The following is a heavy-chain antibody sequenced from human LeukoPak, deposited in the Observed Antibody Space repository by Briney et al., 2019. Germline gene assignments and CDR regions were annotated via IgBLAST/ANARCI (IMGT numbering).Heavy chain of an antibody. J-gene: IGHJ3*02. CDR3: AKVVPQDYGDYAGAFDI. CDR2: ISYDGSNK. V-gene: IGHV3-30*18. CDR1: GLTFSSYG. D-gene: IGHD4-17*01. Sequence: GGPLRLSCAASGLTFSSYGMHWVRQAPGKGLEWVAVISYDGSNKYYADSVKGRFTISRDNSKNTLYLQMNSLRAEDTAVYYCAKVVPQDYGDYAGAFDIWGQGTMVTVSS.